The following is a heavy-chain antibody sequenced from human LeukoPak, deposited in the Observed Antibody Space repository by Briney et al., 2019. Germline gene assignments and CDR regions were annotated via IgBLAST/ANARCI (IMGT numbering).Heavy chain of an antibody. V-gene: IGHV1-18*04. CDR3: ARGVGCSGGSCYSAHNDY. J-gene: IGHJ4*02. D-gene: IGHD2-15*01. Sequence: ASVKVSCKASGYTFTGYYMHWVRQAPGQGLEWMGWISAYNGNTNYAQKLQGRVTMTTDTSTSTAYMELRSLRSDDTAVYYCARGVGCSGGSCYSAHNDYWGQGTLVTVSS. CDR1: GYTFTGYY. CDR2: ISAYNGNT.